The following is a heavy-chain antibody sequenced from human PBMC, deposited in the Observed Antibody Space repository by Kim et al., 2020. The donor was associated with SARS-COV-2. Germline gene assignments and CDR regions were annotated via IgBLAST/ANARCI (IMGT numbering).Heavy chain of an antibody. CDR2: ISGTGGSA. CDR3: AKGSYYDSLDY. Sequence: GGSLRLSCAASGFMFSSYAMNWVRQAPGKGLEWVSSISGTGGSADYADSVKGRFTISRDNSKNTLSLQMSSLRAEDTALYYCAKGSYYDSLDYWGQGTLVTVSS. D-gene: IGHD3-16*01. J-gene: IGHJ4*02. V-gene: IGHV3-23*01. CDR1: GFMFSSYA.